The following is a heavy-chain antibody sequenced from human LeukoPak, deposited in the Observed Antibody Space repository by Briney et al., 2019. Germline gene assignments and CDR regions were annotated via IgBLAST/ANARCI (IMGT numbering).Heavy chain of an antibody. Sequence: GGSLRFSGAASGFTVSSNYLSWVRRAPGKGLEWVSVIYSGGSTYYADSVKGRFTISRDNSKNTLYLQMNSLRAEDTAVYYCARTYYHDSSGYYYDYWGQGTLVTVSS. J-gene: IGHJ4*02. V-gene: IGHV3-53*01. CDR1: GFTVSSNY. D-gene: IGHD3-22*01. CDR2: IYSGGST. CDR3: ARTYYHDSSGYYYDY.